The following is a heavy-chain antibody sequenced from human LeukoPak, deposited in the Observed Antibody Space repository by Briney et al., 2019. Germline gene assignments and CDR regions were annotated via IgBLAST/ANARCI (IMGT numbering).Heavy chain of an antibody. CDR1: GYTFTSYG. CDR2: ISAYSGNR. J-gene: IGHJ4*02. CDR3: ARVEAYCTRTSCHDY. V-gene: IGHV1-18*01. Sequence: ASVKVSCKASGYTFTSYGISWVRQAPGQGLEWMGWISAYSGNRNYAQEIQGRVTMTTDTSTSTAYMELRSLRSDDTAIYYCARVEAYCTRTSCHDYWGQGTLVTVSS. D-gene: IGHD2-2*01.